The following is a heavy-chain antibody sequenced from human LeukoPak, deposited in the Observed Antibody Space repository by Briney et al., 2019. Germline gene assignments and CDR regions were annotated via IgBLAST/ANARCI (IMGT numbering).Heavy chain of an antibody. D-gene: IGHD6-19*01. CDR1: GFTFSSYS. CDR3: ARDRVPSLAVAGNFDY. CDR2: ISSSSSYI. Sequence: PGGSLRLSCAASGFTFSSYSMNRVRQAPGKGLEWVSSISSSSSYIYYADSVKGRFTISRDNAKNSLYLQMNSLRAEDTAVYYCARDRVPSLAVAGNFDYWGQGTLVTVSS. J-gene: IGHJ4*02. V-gene: IGHV3-21*01.